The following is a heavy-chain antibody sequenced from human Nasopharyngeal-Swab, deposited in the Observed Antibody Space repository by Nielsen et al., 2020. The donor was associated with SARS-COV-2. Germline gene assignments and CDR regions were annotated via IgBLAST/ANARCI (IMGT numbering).Heavy chain of an antibody. CDR1: GFTFSAYW. CDR2: IKQDGSEK. Sequence: GESLKISCAASGFTFSAYWMSWVRQAPGKGLEWVANIKQDGSEKYYEDSVKGRFTISRDNAKNSLYLQMNSLRVEDTAVYYCARVPGYSYGFGYWGQGTLVTVSS. J-gene: IGHJ4*02. CDR3: ARVPGYSYGFGY. V-gene: IGHV3-7*01. D-gene: IGHD5-18*01.